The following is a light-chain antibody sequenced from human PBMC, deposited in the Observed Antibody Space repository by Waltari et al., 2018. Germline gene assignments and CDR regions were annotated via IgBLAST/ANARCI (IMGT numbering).Light chain of an antibody. J-gene: IGLJ3*02. Sequence: SSELTQDPAVSVALGQTVRITCQGDSLNSYYASWYQQRAGQAPLLVIYGKNKRTSGIPDRFSGSSLSDTSSLTITAAQAEDEADYYCSSRDIRGIQLLFGGGTKLTVL. CDR1: SLNSYY. V-gene: IGLV3-19*01. CDR2: GKN. CDR3: SSRDIRGIQLL.